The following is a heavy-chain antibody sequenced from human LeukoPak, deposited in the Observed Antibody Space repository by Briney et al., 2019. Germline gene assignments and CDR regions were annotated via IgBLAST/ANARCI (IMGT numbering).Heavy chain of an antibody. CDR1: GFTFSSFA. J-gene: IGHJ4*02. Sequence: GGSLRLSCAASGFTFSSFAMSWVRQAPGEGLGWVSGISGSGVSTDFADSVKGRFTISRDNSKNTLYLQMNSLRAEDTAVYYCAKALQERSSSWYYFDYWGQGTLVTVSS. CDR2: ISGSGVST. D-gene: IGHD6-13*01. CDR3: AKALQERSSSWYYFDY. V-gene: IGHV3-23*01.